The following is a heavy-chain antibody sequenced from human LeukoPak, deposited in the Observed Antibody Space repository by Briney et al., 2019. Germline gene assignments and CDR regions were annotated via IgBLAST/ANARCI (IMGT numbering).Heavy chain of an antibody. V-gene: IGHV3-23*01. CDR3: AKDVIYGGNSKDGDYYFDY. J-gene: IGHJ4*02. D-gene: IGHD4-17*01. CDR1: GFTFSIYA. Sequence: PGGSLRLSCAASGFTFSIYAMSWVRQAPGKGLEWVSAISGSGGSTYYADSVKGRFTISRDNSKNTLYLQMNSLRAEDTAVYYCAKDVIYGGNSKDGDYYFDYWGQGTLVTVSS. CDR2: ISGSGGST.